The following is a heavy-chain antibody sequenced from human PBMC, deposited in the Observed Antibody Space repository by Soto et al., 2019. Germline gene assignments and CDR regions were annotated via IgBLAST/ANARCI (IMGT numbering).Heavy chain of an antibody. J-gene: IGHJ4*02. CDR1: GGSFSGYY. CDR3: ASKRRIAAAGLDY. D-gene: IGHD6-13*01. V-gene: IGHV4-34*01. Sequence: LSLTCAVYGGSFSGYYWSWIRQPPGKGLEWIGEINHSGSTNYNPSLKSRVTISVDTSKNQFSLNLSSVTAADTAVYYCASKRRIAAAGLDYWGQGTLVTVSS. CDR2: INHSGST.